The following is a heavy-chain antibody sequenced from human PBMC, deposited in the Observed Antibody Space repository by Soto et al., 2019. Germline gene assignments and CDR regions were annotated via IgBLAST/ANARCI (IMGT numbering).Heavy chain of an antibody. J-gene: IGHJ5*02. V-gene: IGHV3-30*18. CDR1: GFNIGEHG. Sequence: QVQLVESGGGVVQPGRSLRLSCAASGFNIGEHGMHWARQAPGKGLEWVAMISYAGSESYYADSVKGRFTISRDISTNTLYLQMNSLRAEDTAVYHCAKDLYGSGWYNYFDPWGQGTLVTVSS. CDR3: AKDLYGSGWYNYFDP. CDR2: ISYAGSES. D-gene: IGHD6-19*01.